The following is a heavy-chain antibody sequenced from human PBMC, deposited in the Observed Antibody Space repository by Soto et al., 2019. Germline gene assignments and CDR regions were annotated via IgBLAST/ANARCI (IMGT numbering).Heavy chain of an antibody. Sequence: EVQLVESGGGLVQPGRSLRLSCAASGFNFDDYAMHWVRQAPGKGLEWVSGISWNKGTIAYADSVKGRFTISRDNAKNSLFLQMNSLRPEETALYYCVKGCYGGYFSYFDYWGQGTRVPVSS. CDR2: ISWNKGTI. CDR3: VKGCYGGYFSYFDY. CDR1: GFNFDDYA. J-gene: IGHJ4*02. V-gene: IGHV3-9*01. D-gene: IGHD5-12*01.